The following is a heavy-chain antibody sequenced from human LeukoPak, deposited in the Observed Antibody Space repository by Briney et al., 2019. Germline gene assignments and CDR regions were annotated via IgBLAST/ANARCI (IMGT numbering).Heavy chain of an antibody. V-gene: IGHV1-69*05. CDR2: IIPIFGTA. J-gene: IGHJ6*03. CDR3: ARGEAALPHYYYYMDV. Sequence: SVKVSCKASGGTFSSYAISWVRQAPGQGLEWMGGIIPIFGTANYAQKFQGRVTITTDESTSTAYMELSSLRSEDTAMYYCARGEAALPHYYYYMDVWGKGTTVTVSS. D-gene: IGHD6-13*01. CDR1: GGTFSSYA.